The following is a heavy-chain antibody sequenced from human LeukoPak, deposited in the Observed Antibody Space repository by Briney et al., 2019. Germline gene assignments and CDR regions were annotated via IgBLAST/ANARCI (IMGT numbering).Heavy chain of an antibody. CDR2: INAGNGNT. J-gene: IGHJ4*02. CDR3: AILAERGYPLDY. V-gene: IGHV1-3*01. CDR1: GYTFTSYA. Sequence: ASVKVSCKASGYTFTSYAMHWVRQAPGQRLEWMGWINAGNGNTKYSQKFQGRVTITRDTSASTAYMELSSLRSEDTAVYYCAILAERGYPLDYWGQGTLVTVSS. D-gene: IGHD5-12*01.